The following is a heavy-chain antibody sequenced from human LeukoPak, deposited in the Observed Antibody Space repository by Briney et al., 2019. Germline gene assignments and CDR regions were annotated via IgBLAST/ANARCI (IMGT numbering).Heavy chain of an antibody. CDR1: GFTLSSYA. D-gene: IGHD6-19*01. V-gene: IGHV3-23*01. J-gene: IGHJ4*02. CDR2: ISGSGGST. Sequence: GGSLRLSCAASGFTLSSYAMSWVRQAPGKGLEWVSAISGSGGSTYYADSVKGRFTISRDNSKNTLYLQMNSLRAEDTAVYYCAKDVGNSSAFDYWGQGTLVTVSS. CDR3: AKDVGNSSAFDY.